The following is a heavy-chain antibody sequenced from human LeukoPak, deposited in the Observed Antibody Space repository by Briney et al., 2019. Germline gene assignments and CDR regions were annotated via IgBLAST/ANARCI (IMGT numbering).Heavy chain of an antibody. CDR3: ARDRASYSSSWYVGFGY. V-gene: IGHV1-69*05. J-gene: IGHJ4*02. D-gene: IGHD6-13*01. Sequence: GASVKVSCTASGCTFSSYAINWVRQPPAPGHERMGGINPIFSTGNYAQEFQVRVTITTDRSNSTAYMELSSLRSEDTAVYYCARDRASYSSSWYVGFGYWGQGTLVTVSS. CDR2: INPIFSTG. CDR1: GCTFSSYA.